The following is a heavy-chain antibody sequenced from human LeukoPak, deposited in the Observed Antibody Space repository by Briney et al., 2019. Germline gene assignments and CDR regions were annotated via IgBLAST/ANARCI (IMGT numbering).Heavy chain of an antibody. CDR1: GDSISGHY. Sequence: SETLSLTCSVSGDSISGHYWSWIRQPPGQGLEWIGYIYYRGSTNYNPSLKSRVTISVDTSKKQLSLKLSSVTAADTAVYYCARHYDSSGYHLSPFDFWGRGILVTVSS. V-gene: IGHV4-59*08. CDR3: ARHYDSSGYHLSPFDF. CDR2: IYYRGST. J-gene: IGHJ4*02. D-gene: IGHD3-22*01.